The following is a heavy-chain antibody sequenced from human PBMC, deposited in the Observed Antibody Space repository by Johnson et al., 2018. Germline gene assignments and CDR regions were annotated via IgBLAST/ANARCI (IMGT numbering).Heavy chain of an antibody. CDR1: GFTLSSYG. Sequence: QVQLVESGGGVVQPGRSLRLSCAASGFTLSSYGMHWVRQAPGKGLEWVAGISYDGSNKYYADSVKGRFTISRDNSKNTLYLQLNSLRAEDTAVYYCAKDTSYYYYYMDVWGKGTAVTVSS. D-gene: IGHD3-16*01. CDR3: AKDTSYYYYYMDV. CDR2: ISYDGSNK. J-gene: IGHJ6*03. V-gene: IGHV3-30*18.